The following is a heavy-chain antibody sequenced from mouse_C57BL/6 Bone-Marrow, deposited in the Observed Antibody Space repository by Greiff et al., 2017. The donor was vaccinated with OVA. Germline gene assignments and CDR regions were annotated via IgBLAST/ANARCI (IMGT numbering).Heavy chain of an antibody. CDR1: GFNIKNTY. V-gene: IGHV14-3*01. Sequence: EVQLQQSVAELVRLGASVKLSCTASGFNIKNTYMHWVKQRPEQGLEWIGRIDPANGNSKYAPKFQVKATITADTSSNTAFLQLSRMTSEDTPIYYCASMIYYEYDGFAYWGQGTLVTVSA. J-gene: IGHJ3*01. CDR2: IDPANGNS. D-gene: IGHD2-4*01. CDR3: ASMIYYEYDGFAY.